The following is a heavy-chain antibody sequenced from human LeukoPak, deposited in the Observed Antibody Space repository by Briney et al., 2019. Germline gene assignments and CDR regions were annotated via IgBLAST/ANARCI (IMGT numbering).Heavy chain of an antibody. Sequence: ASVKVSCKASGYTFTSYGISWVRQAPGQRLEWMGWISAYNGNTNYAQKLQGRVTMTTDTSTSTAYMELRSLRSDDTAVYYCARGGYCSSTSCYSHWFDPWGQGTLVTVSS. CDR3: ARGGYCSSTSCYSHWFDP. CDR1: GYTFTSYG. J-gene: IGHJ5*02. V-gene: IGHV1-18*01. CDR2: ISAYNGNT. D-gene: IGHD2-2*01.